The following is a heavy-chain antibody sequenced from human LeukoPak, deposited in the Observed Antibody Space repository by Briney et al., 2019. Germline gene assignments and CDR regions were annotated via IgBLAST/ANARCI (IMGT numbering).Heavy chain of an antibody. J-gene: IGHJ4*02. CDR2: ISGSGGST. Sequence: GGSLRPSCAASGFTFSSYAMSWVRQAPGKGLRWVSTISGSGGSTYSADSVKGRFTISRDNSKNTLSLQMNSLRAEDTAVYYCVKDHYDSSGYYFDYWGQGALVTVSS. CDR3: VKDHYDSSGYYFDY. V-gene: IGHV3-23*01. D-gene: IGHD3-22*01. CDR1: GFTFSSYA.